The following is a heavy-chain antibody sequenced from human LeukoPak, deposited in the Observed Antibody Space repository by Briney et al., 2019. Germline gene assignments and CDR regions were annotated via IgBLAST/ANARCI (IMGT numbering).Heavy chain of an antibody. V-gene: IGHV3-21*01. CDR3: ARGYLASNRQYYYDSSGYYYYYYYMDV. D-gene: IGHD3-22*01. J-gene: IGHJ6*03. CDR2: ISSSSSYI. CDR1: GFTFSSYA. Sequence: SGGSLRLSCAASGFTFSSYAMSWVRQAPGKGLEWVSSISSSSSYIYYADSVKGRFTISRDNAKNSLYLQMNSLRAEDTAVYYCARGYLASNRQYYYDSSGYYYYYYYMDVWGKGTTVTVSS.